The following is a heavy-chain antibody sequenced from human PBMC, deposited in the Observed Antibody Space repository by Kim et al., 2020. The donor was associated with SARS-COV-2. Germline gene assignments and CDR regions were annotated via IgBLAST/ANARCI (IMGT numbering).Heavy chain of an antibody. CDR3: ATRTMVRDPPRYFDY. Sequence: QKFQGRVTMTEDTSTDTAYMELSSLRSEDTAVYYCATRTMVRDPPRYFDYWGQGTLVTVSS. V-gene: IGHV1-24*01. D-gene: IGHD3-10*01. J-gene: IGHJ4*02.